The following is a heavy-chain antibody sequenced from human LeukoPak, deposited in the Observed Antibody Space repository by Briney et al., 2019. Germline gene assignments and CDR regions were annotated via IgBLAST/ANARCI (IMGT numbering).Heavy chain of an antibody. CDR1: GYTFTRYG. D-gene: IGHD1-26*01. V-gene: IGHV1-18*01. CDR2: ISAYNGNT. CDR3: ARARSLGVGATTYGY. J-gene: IGHJ4*02. Sequence: ASVKVSCKASGYTFTRYGISWVRQAPGQGLEWMGWISAYNGNTNYAQKLQGRVTMTTDTSTSTAYMELRSLRSDDTAVYYCARARSLGVGATTYGYWGQGTLVTVSS.